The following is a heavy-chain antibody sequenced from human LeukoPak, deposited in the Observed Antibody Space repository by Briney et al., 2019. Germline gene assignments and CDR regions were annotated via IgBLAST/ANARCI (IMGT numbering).Heavy chain of an antibody. CDR2: ISDSGNTI. D-gene: IGHD1-7*01. CDR1: GFTFSDYY. Sequence: GGSLRLSCAASGFTFSDYYMSWIRQAPGKGLEWVSYISDSGNTIHSADSVKGRFTISRDNAKNSLYLQMDSLRAEDTAVYYCARARDNWNYEAFDIWGQGTMVTVSS. J-gene: IGHJ3*02. V-gene: IGHV3-11*01. CDR3: ARARDNWNYEAFDI.